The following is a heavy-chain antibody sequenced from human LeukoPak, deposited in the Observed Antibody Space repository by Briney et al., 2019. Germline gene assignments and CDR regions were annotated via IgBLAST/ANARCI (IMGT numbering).Heavy chain of an antibody. CDR3: ARVYSGLTYWFDP. D-gene: IGHD3-10*02. J-gene: IGHJ5*02. V-gene: IGHV4-59*01. Sequence: SETLSLTCTVSGGSISSYYWSWIRQPPGKGLEWIGYIYYSGSTNYNPSLKSRVTISVDTSKNQFSLKLRSVTAADTAVYYCARVYSGLTYWFDPWGQGTLVTVSS. CDR1: GGSISSYY. CDR2: IYYSGST.